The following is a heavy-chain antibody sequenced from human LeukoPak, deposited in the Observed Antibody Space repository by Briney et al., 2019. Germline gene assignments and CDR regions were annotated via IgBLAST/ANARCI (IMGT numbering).Heavy chain of an antibody. CDR3: AKEWGQCGHTRNPIDY. CDR1: GSTFKNYD. D-gene: IGHD5-18*01. Sequence: PGGSLRLSCAASGSTFKNYDMHWVRQTPGKGLEWVAVISYDGSNKYYAESVKGRFTISRDNSKNTLFLQMNSLRAEDTAVYYCAKEWGQCGHTRNPIDYWGQGTLVTVSS. CDR2: ISYDGSNK. J-gene: IGHJ4*02. V-gene: IGHV3-30*18.